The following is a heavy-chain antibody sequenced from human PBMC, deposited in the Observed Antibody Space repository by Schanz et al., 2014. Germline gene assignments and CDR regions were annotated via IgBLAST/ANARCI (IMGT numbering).Heavy chain of an antibody. D-gene: IGHD1-26*01. CDR3: AKDGGSWYYYGLDV. Sequence: QVQLVESGGGVVQPGGSLRLSCAASGFTFSTYGMHWVRQAPRKGLEWVAFIRYDGSIKFFGDSVKGRFTISRDNSKNTVFLQINSLRVEDTAVYYCAKDGGSWYYYGLDVWGQGTTVTVSS. CDR1: GFTFSTYG. J-gene: IGHJ6*02. V-gene: IGHV3-30*02. CDR2: IRYDGSIK.